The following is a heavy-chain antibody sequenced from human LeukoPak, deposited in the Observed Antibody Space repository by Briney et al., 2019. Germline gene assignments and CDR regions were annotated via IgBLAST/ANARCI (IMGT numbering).Heavy chain of an antibody. CDR2: ISSDGSST. V-gene: IGHV3-74*03. J-gene: IGHJ3*02. CDR1: GFAFSSYW. Sequence: PGGSLRLSCEASGFAFSSYWMHWVRQAPGTGLVWVSRISSDGSSTAYADSVQGRFTISRDNAKNTLYLQMNSLRAEDTAVFYCARGQYGDYAFDIWGQGTVVTVSS. CDR3: ARGQYGDYAFDI. D-gene: IGHD4-17*01.